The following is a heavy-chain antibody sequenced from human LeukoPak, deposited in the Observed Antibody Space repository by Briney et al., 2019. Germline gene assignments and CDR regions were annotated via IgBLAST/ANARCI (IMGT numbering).Heavy chain of an antibody. CDR1: GGSISSYY. CDR2: IYTSGST. CDR3: ASSGYSGYVASYFDY. D-gene: IGHD5-12*01. J-gene: IGHJ4*02. V-gene: IGHV4-4*07. Sequence: SETLSLTCTVSGGSISSYYWSWIRQPAGKGLEWIGRIYTSGSTNYNPSLKSRVTMSVDTSKNQFSLKLSSVTAADTAVYYCASSGYSGYVASYFDYWGQGTLVTVSS.